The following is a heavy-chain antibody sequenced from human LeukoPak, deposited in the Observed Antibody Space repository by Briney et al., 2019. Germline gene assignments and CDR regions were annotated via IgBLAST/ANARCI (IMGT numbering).Heavy chain of an antibody. J-gene: IGHJ4*02. CDR1: GFTFSSYG. Sequence: GRSLRLSCAASGFTFSSYGMHWVRQAPGKGLEWVAVISYDGSNKYYADSVKGRFTISRDNSKNTLYLQVNSLRAEDTAVYYCAKHRQKVATKGPFDYWGQGTLVTVSS. CDR3: AKHRQKVATKGPFDY. V-gene: IGHV3-30*18. CDR2: ISYDGSNK. D-gene: IGHD5-12*01.